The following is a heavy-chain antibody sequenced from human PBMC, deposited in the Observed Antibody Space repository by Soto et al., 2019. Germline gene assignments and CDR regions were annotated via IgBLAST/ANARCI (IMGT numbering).Heavy chain of an antibody. V-gene: IGHV3-23*04. CDR3: AKNSLVRRYIGYDDDNK. Sequence: EVQLVQSGGGLVQPGGSLRLSCAASGFSFSNYAMTWVRQAPGKGLEWVSGISNSGRSSSYADPVKGRFTTSRDNSKNMLYLQMNSLRAEDTAVYFCAKNSLVRRYIGYDDDNKWGQGTLVTVSS. D-gene: IGHD5-12*01. CDR2: ISNSGRSS. CDR1: GFSFSNYA. J-gene: IGHJ4*02.